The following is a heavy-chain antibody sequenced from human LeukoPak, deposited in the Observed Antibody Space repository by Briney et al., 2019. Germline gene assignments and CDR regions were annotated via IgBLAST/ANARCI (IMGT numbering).Heavy chain of an antibody. CDR1: GGTFSSYA. Sequence: SVKVSCKASGGTFSSYAISWVRQAPGQVLEWMGRIIPILGIANYAQKFQGRVTITADKSTSTAYMELSSLRSEDTAVYYCASVLSGIAVAGSFDPWGQGTLVTVSS. CDR3: ASVLSGIAVAGSFDP. CDR2: IIPILGIA. D-gene: IGHD6-19*01. V-gene: IGHV1-69*04. J-gene: IGHJ5*02.